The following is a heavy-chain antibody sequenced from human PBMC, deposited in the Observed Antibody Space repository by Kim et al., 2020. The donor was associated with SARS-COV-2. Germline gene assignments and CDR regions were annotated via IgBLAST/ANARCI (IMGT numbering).Heavy chain of an antibody. CDR2: IKSDGSNK. CDR3: AKFES. Sequence: GGSLRLSCAASGFTFSVYGMHWVRQAPGKGLEWVAVIKSDGSNKYYADSVMGRFTISRDNSKNMLFLQMNSLRAEDTAVYYCAKFESWGQGTLANVSS. CDR1: GFTFSVYG. V-gene: IGHV3-33*06. J-gene: IGHJ4*02.